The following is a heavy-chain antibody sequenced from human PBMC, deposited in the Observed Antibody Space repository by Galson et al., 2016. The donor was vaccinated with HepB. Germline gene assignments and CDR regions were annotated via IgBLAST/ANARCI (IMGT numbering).Heavy chain of an antibody. J-gene: IGHJ4*02. CDR2: VSYDGTKK. CDR1: GFTFSSFG. D-gene: IGHD2-8*01. CDR3: ARGSMDY. V-gene: IGHV3-30*03. Sequence: SLRLSCAASGFTFSSFGLHWVRQAPGKGLEWVAVVSYDGTKKYNADSVKGRFTVSRDNSKNTLSLQLNSLRAEDTAVYDCARGSMDYWGQGTLVTVSS.